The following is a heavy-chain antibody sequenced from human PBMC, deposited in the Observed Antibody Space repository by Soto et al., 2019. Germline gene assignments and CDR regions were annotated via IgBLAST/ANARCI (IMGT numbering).Heavy chain of an antibody. D-gene: IGHD2-15*01. V-gene: IGHV4-59*01. CDR1: GGSISSYY. CDR2: IYYSGST. CDR3: ARVFCSGGSCSFDY. J-gene: IGHJ4*02. Sequence: PSETLSLTCTVSGGSISSYYWSWIRQPPGKGLEWIGYIYYSGSTNYNPSLKSRVTISVDTSKNQFSLKLSSVTAADTAVYYCARVFCSGGSCSFDYWGQGTLVTVSS.